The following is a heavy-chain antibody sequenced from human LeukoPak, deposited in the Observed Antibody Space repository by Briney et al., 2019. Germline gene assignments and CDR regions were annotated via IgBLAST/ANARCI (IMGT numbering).Heavy chain of an antibody. J-gene: IGHJ5*02. V-gene: IGHV3-21*01. Sequence: GGSLRLSCAASGFTFSSYSMNWVRQAPGKGLEWVSSISSSSSYIYYAYSVKGRFTISRDNAKNSLYLQMNSLRAEDTAVYYCARGRITMVRGENWFDPWGQGTLVTVSS. CDR2: ISSSSSYI. CDR3: ARGRITMVRGENWFDP. CDR1: GFTFSSYS. D-gene: IGHD3-10*01.